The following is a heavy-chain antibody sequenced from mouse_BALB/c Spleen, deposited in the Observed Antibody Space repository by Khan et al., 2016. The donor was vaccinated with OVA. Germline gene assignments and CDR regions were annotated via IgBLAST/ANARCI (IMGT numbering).Heavy chain of an antibody. Sequence: EVQLQESGPGLVKPSQSLSLTCTVTGYSITSDYAWNWIRQFPGKKLEWMGYIKYSGSTSYNPSLKSRISITRDTSKNQFFLQLNSVTTEDTATYYCARSGTITTVVATDFDYWGQGTTLTVSS. V-gene: IGHV3-2*02. CDR1: GYSITSDYA. CDR2: IKYSGST. CDR3: ARSGTITTVVATDFDY. D-gene: IGHD1-1*01. J-gene: IGHJ2*01.